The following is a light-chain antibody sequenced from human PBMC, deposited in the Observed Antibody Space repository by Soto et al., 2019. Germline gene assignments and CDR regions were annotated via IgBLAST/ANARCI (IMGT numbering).Light chain of an antibody. CDR2: SNN. V-gene: IGLV1-44*01. CDR3: AAWDDSLNAFYV. Sequence: SVLTQPPSASGTLGQRVTISCSGSSSNIGSNTVNWYQQLPGTAPKLLIYSNNQRPSGVPDRFSGSKSGTSASLAISGLQSEDEADYYCAAWDDSLNAFYVFGTGTKVTVL. J-gene: IGLJ1*01. CDR1: SSNIGSNT.